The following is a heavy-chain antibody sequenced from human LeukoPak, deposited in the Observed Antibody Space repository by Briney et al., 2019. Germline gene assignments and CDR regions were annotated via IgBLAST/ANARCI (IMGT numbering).Heavy chain of an antibody. V-gene: IGHV4-39*01. J-gene: IGHJ4*02. CDR3: ASQQFLEWFVDY. Sequence: SETLSLTCTVSGGSISSSSYYWGWIRQPPGKGLEWIGSIYYSGSTYYNPSLKSRVTISVDTSKNQFSLKLSSATAADTAVYYCASQQFLEWFVDYWGQGTLVTVSS. D-gene: IGHD3-3*01. CDR2: IYYSGST. CDR1: GGSISSSSYY.